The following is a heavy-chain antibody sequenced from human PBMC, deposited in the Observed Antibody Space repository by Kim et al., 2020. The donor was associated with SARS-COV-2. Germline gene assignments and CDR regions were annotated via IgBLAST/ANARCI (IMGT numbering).Heavy chain of an antibody. J-gene: IGHJ4*02. V-gene: IGHV5-51*01. CDR3: ARSAGPYDYYFDY. Sequence: RSSPSLQGQVTISADKSTTTAYLQWSSLKASDTAMYYCARSAGPYDYYFDYWGQGTLVTVSS. D-gene: IGHD3-16*01.